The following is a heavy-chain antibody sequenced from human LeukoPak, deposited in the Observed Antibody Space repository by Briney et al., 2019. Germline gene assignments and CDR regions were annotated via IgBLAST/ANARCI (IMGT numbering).Heavy chain of an antibody. J-gene: IGHJ4*02. D-gene: IGHD6-6*01. CDR1: GFTVSSSY. Sequence: GGSLRLSCAASGFTVSSSYMSWVRQAPGKGLEWVPIVYSGGSIYYADSVKGRFTISRHNTMNTLYLQMNSLRTEDTAVYYCARGGGAARLFDYWGQGTLVTVSS. CDR2: VYSGGSI. V-gene: IGHV3-53*04. CDR3: ARGGGAARLFDY.